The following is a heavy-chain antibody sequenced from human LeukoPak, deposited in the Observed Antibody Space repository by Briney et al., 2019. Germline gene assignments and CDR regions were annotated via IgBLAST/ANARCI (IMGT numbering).Heavy chain of an antibody. V-gene: IGHV1-8*03. CDR2: MNPNSGNT. CDR3: ARGMDTAMVRERGDYYYYYYMDV. CDR1: GYTFTGYY. D-gene: IGHD5-18*01. J-gene: IGHJ6*03. Sequence: ASVKVSCKASGYTFTGYYMHWVRQAPGQGLEWMGWMNPNSGNTGYAQKFQGRVTITRNTSISTAYMELSSLRSEDTAVYYCARGMDTAMVRERGDYYYYYYMDVWGKGTTVTVSS.